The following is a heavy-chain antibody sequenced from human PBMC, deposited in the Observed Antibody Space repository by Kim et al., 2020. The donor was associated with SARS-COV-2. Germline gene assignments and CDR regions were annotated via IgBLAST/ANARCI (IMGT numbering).Heavy chain of an antibody. Sequence: SETLSLTCTVSGGSISSSSYYWGWIRQPPGKGLEWIGSIYYSGSTYYNPSLKSRVTISVDTSKNQFSLKLSSVTAADTAVYYCARRQLFPYNWFDPWGQGTLVTVSS. CDR3: ARRQLFPYNWFDP. J-gene: IGHJ5*02. V-gene: IGHV4-39*07. CDR2: IYYSGST. CDR1: GGSISSSSYY. D-gene: IGHD6-13*01.